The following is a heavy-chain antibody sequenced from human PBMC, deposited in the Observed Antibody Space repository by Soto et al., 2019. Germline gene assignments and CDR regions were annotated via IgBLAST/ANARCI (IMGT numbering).Heavy chain of an antibody. Sequence: GGSLRLSCAASGFTFSSYGMHWVRQAPGKGLEWVAVIWYDGSNKYYADSVKGRFTISRDNSKNTLYLQMNSLRAEDTAVYYCARTTYYDILTGKQFDYWGQGTLVTVSS. CDR3: ARTTYYDILTGKQFDY. J-gene: IGHJ4*02. D-gene: IGHD3-9*01. V-gene: IGHV3-33*01. CDR1: GFTFSSYG. CDR2: IWYDGSNK.